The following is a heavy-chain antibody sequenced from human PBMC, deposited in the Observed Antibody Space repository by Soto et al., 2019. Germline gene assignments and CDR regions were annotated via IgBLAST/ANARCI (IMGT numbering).Heavy chain of an antibody. CDR1: GYTFTSYA. J-gene: IGHJ4*02. D-gene: IGHD3-10*01. CDR3: ARERTNYYGSGSYSH. CDR2: INAGNGNT. V-gene: IGHV1-3*01. Sequence: ASVKVSCKAPGYTFTSYAMHWVRQAPGQRLEWMGWINAGNGNTKYSQKFQGRVTITRDTSASTAYMELSSLRSEDTAVYYCARERTNYYGSGSYSHWGQGTLVTVSS.